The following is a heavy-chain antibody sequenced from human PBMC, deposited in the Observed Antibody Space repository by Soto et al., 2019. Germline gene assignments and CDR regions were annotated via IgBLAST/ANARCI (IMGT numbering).Heavy chain of an antibody. CDR1: GYTFTGYY. CDR3: ARLGYCSSTSCYNPPDV. CDR2: INPNSGGT. D-gene: IGHD2-2*02. Sequence: ASVKVSCKASGYTFTGYYMHWVRQAPGQGLEWMGWINPNSGGTNYAQKFQGRVTMTRDTSISTAYMELSRLRSDDTAVYYCARLGYCSSTSCYNPPDVWGQGTTVTVYS. V-gene: IGHV1-2*02. J-gene: IGHJ6*02.